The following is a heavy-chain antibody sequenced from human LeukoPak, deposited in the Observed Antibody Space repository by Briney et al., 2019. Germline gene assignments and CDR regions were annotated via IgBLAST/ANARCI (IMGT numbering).Heavy chain of an antibody. CDR1: GGSISSSHYY. CDR3: ARGGGGRRFDY. J-gene: IGHJ4*02. CDR2: INHSGST. D-gene: IGHD3-16*01. V-gene: IGHV4-39*07. Sequence: SETLSLTCTVSGGSISSSHYYWGWIRQPPGKGLEWIGEINHSGSTNYNPSLKSRITISVDTSKNQFSLKLSSVTAADTAVYYCARGGGGRRFDYWGQGTLVTVSS.